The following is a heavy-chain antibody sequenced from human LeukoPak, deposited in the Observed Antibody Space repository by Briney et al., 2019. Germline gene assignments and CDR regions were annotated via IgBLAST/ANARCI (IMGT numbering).Heavy chain of an antibody. Sequence: GGSLRLSCAASGSTFDDYAMHWVRQAPGKGLEWVSGISWNSGSIGYADSVKGRFTISRDNAKNSVYLQMSSLRAEDTALYYCAREGAGYRGYDYDYFYAMDVWGQGTTVTVSS. CDR2: ISWNSGSI. V-gene: IGHV3-9*01. J-gene: IGHJ6*02. CDR1: GSTFDDYA. CDR3: AREGAGYRGYDYDYFYAMDV. D-gene: IGHD5-12*01.